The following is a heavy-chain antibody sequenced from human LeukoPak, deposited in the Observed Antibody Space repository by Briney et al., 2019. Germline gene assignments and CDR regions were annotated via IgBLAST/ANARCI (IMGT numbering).Heavy chain of an antibody. J-gene: IGHJ5*02. CDR1: GGSFSGYY. CDR3: ARLIARIAAAGKNWFDP. CDR2: INHSGST. Sequence: SETLSLTCAVYGGSFSGYYWSWIRQPPGKGLEWIGEINHSGSTNYNPSLKGRVTISVDTSKNQFSLKLSSVTAADTAVYYCARLIARIAAAGKNWFDPWGQGTLVTVSS. V-gene: IGHV4-34*01. D-gene: IGHD6-13*01.